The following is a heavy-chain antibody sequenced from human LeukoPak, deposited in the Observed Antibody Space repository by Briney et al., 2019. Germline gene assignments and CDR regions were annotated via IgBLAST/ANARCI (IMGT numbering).Heavy chain of an antibody. V-gene: IGHV3-53*01. Sequence: QPGGSLRLSCAASGFTVSSNSMSWVRQAPGKCLEWVSFIYSDNTHYSDSVKGRFTISRDNSKNTLYLQMNSLGAEDTAVYYCARRAGAYSHPYDYWGQGTLVTVSS. CDR2: IYSDNT. CDR3: ARRAGAYSHPYDY. J-gene: IGHJ4*02. D-gene: IGHD4/OR15-4a*01. CDR1: GFTVSSNS.